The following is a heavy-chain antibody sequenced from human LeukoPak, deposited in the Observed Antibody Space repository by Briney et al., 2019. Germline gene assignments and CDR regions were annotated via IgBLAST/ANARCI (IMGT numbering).Heavy chain of an antibody. CDR3: ARAYYYDIDTTPDDAFDI. Sequence: ASVKVSCKASGYTFTSYTMNWVRQATGQGLECMGWMNPNSGNTGYAQKFQGRVTITRNTSISTAYMELSSLRSEDTAVYYCARAYYYDIDTTPDDAFDIWGQGTMVTVSS. CDR2: MNPNSGNT. V-gene: IGHV1-8*03. J-gene: IGHJ3*02. D-gene: IGHD3-22*01. CDR1: GYTFTSYT.